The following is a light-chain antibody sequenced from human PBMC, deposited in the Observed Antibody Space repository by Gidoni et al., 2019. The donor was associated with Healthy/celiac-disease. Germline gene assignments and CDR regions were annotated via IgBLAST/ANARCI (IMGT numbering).Light chain of an antibody. CDR1: QSVSSY. J-gene: IGKJ2*01. CDR2: DAS. CDR3: QQRSNWPPYT. V-gene: IGKV3-11*01. Sequence: EIVLTQSPATLSLSPGERATLSCRASQSVSSYLSWYQQKPGQAPRLLIYDASNRATGIPARFSGSVSGTDFTLTISSLAPEDFAVYSCQQRSNWPPYTFGQGTKLEIK.